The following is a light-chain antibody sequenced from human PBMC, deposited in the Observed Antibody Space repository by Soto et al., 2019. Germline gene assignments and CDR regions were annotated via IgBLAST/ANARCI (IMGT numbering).Light chain of an antibody. V-gene: IGKV1-5*01. J-gene: IGKJ1*01. CDR1: QSISSW. Sequence: DIQVTQSPSTLSASVLDRFTITCRASQSISSWLAWYQQKPGKAPKLLIYDASSLESGVPSRFSGSGSGTEFTLTISSLQPDDFATYYCQQYNSYSWTFGQGTKVDIK. CDR3: QQYNSYSWT. CDR2: DAS.